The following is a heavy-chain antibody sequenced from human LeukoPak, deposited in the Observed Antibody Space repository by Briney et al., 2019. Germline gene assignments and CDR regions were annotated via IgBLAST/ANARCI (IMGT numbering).Heavy chain of an antibody. CDR1: GYTFTGYY. V-gene: IGHV1-2*02. D-gene: IGHD6-13*01. J-gene: IGHJ4*02. CDR2: INPNSGGT. CDR3: AKVRDRLSSFYPAA. Sequence: EASVKVSCKASGYTFTGYYMHWVRQAPGQGLEWMGWINPNSGGTNYAQKFQGRVTMTRDTSSTTAYLELSGLTSDDTAMYYCAKVRDRLSSFYPAAWGQGTLVTVSS.